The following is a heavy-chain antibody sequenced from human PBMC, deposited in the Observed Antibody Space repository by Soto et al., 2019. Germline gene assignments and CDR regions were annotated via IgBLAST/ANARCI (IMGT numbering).Heavy chain of an antibody. Sequence: GGSLRLSCAASGFTFSSYAMSWVRQAPGKGLEWVSAISGSGGSTYYADSVKGRFTISRDNSKNTLYLQMNSLRAEDTAVYYCSKDKASRLHSSSFDYWGQGTLVTVS. CDR1: GFTFSSYA. J-gene: IGHJ4*02. V-gene: IGHV3-23*01. CDR3: SKDKASRLHSSSFDY. CDR2: ISGSGGST. D-gene: IGHD6-6*01.